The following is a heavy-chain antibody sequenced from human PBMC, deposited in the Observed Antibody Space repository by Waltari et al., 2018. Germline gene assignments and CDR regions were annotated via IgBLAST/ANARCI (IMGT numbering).Heavy chain of an antibody. CDR1: GFTFDSYA. Sequence: LVESGGGVVQPGGSLRLSCAASGFTFDSYAMHWVRQAPGKGLEWLTVIRFDGRNEDYADSVKGRFTISRDNSKDTLYLHMNSLSPEDTAVYYCVKGEICGSSPKDWGQGTLVTVSS. CDR2: IRFDGRNE. CDR3: VKGEICGSSPKD. D-gene: IGHD6-6*01. J-gene: IGHJ4*02. V-gene: IGHV3-30*02.